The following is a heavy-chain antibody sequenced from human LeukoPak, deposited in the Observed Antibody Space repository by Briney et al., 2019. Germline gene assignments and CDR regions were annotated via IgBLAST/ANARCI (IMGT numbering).Heavy chain of an antibody. V-gene: IGHV4-39*01. D-gene: IGHD3-22*01. CDR2: IYYSGST. CDR3: ARRLHYYDSSGFDY. CDR1: GGSISSSSYY. Sequence: SETLSLTCTVSGGSISSSSYYWGWIRQPPGKGLEWIGSIYYSGSTYYNPSLKSRVTISVDTSKNQFSLKLSSVTAADTAVYYCARRLHYYDSSGFDYWGQGILVTVSS. J-gene: IGHJ4*02.